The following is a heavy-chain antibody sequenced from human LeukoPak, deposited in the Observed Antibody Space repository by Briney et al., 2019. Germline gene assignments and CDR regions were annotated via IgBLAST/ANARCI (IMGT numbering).Heavy chain of an antibody. CDR1: GGSFSGYY. CDR2: INHSGST. J-gene: IGHJ4*02. Sequence: SETLSLTCAVYGGSFSGYYWSWIRQPPGKGLEWIGEINHSGSTNYNPSLKSRVTISVDMSKNQFSLKLSSVTAADTAVYYCARSRRGVDYWGQGTLVTVSS. D-gene: IGHD3-10*01. CDR3: ARSRRGVDY. V-gene: IGHV4-34*01.